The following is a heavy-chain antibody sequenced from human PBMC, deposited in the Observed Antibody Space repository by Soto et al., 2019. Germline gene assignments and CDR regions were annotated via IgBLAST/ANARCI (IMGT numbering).Heavy chain of an antibody. J-gene: IGHJ4*02. Sequence: PSETLSLTCAVYGGSFSGYYWSWIRQPPGMGLEWIGEINHAGSTNYNPSLKSRVTISLDRSKNQFSLTLTSVTAADTAVYYCARLCNGGTCSIDEWGQRTVVTVSS. CDR3: ARLCNGGTCSIDE. CDR1: GGSFSGYY. D-gene: IGHD2-15*01. CDR2: INHAGST. V-gene: IGHV4-34*01.